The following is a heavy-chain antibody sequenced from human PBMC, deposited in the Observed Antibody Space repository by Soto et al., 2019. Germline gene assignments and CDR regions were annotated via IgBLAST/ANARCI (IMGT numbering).Heavy chain of an antibody. CDR1: GFTFSDYY. CDR3: GRCIVGANEFDY. J-gene: IGHJ4*02. V-gene: IGHV3-11*01. Sequence: GGSLRLSCAASGFTFSDYYMSWIRQAPGKGLEWVSYISSSGSTIYYADSVKGRFTISRDNAKNSLYLQMKSLRAEDTAVYYCGRCIVGANEFDYWGQGTLVTVSS. D-gene: IGHD1-26*01. CDR2: ISSSGSTI.